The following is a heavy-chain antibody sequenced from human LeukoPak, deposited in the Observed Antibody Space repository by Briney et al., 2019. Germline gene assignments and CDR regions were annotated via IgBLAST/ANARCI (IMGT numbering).Heavy chain of an antibody. CDR2: IYYSGST. CDR3: ARGQNNWNYGSAFDI. D-gene: IGHD1-7*01. Sequence: PSETLSLTCTVSGGSISSGGYYWSRIRQHPGKGLEWIGYIYYSGSTYYNPSLKSRVTISVDTSKNQFSLKLSSVTAADTAVYYCARGQNNWNYGSAFDIWGQGTMVTVSS. V-gene: IGHV4-31*03. CDR1: GGSISSGGYY. J-gene: IGHJ3*02.